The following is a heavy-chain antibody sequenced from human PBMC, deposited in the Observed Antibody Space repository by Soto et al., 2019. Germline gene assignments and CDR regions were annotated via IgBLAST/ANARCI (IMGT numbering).Heavy chain of an antibody. V-gene: IGHV1-69*12. Sequence: QVQLVQSGAEVKKPGSSVKVSCKASGGTFSSYAISWVRQAPGQGLEWMGGIIPIFGTANYAQKFQGRVTITADESKSTAYMELSSLRSEDTAVYYCAREYYDGSGSYSPRFDPWGQGTLVTVSS. J-gene: IGHJ5*02. CDR2: IIPIFGTA. CDR1: GGTFSSYA. CDR3: AREYYDGSGSYSPRFDP. D-gene: IGHD3-10*01.